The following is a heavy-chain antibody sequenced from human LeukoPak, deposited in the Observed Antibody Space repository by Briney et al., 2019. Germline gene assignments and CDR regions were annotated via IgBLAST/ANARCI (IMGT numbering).Heavy chain of an antibody. J-gene: IGHJ4*02. Sequence: SETLSLTCAVYGGSFSGYYWSWIRQPPGKGLEWIGEINHSGSTNYNPSLKSRVTISVDTSKNQFSLKLSSVTAADTAVYYCARSGYYSYYFGYWGQGTLVTISS. D-gene: IGHD3-9*01. CDR1: GGSFSGYY. CDR3: ARSGYYSYYFGY. V-gene: IGHV4-34*01. CDR2: INHSGST.